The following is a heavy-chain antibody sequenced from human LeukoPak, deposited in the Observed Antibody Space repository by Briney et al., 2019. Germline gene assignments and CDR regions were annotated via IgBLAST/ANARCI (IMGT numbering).Heavy chain of an antibody. D-gene: IGHD3-10*01. CDR2: ISGSGGST. CDR3: AKESAGYGSGSYNY. V-gene: IGHV3-23*01. J-gene: IGHJ4*02. Sequence: PGGSLRLSCAASGFTFSSYAMSWVRQAPGKGLEWVAAISGSGGSTYYADSMKGRFTISRDNSKNTLYLQMNSLRAEDTAAYYCAKESAGYGSGSYNYWGQGTLVTVSS. CDR1: GFTFSSYA.